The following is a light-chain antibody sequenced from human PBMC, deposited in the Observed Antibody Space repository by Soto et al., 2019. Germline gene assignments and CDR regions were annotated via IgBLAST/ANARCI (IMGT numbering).Light chain of an antibody. V-gene: IGKV3-15*01. CDR1: QSVSSN. CDR2: GAS. J-gene: IGKJ1*01. Sequence: VIPQSPANVYRYIAERATLYCRASQSVSSNLAWYQQKPGQAPRLLIYGASTRATGVPARFSGSGSGTDLTLTISRLEPEDFAVYYCQQYDSSPRTFGQGTKGDFK. CDR3: QQYDSSPRT.